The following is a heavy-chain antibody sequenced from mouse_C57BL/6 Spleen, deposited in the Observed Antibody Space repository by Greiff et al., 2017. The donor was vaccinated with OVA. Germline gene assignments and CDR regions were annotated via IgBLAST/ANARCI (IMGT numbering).Heavy chain of an antibody. CDR3: ARAPYYGSSYRYFDV. CDR2: ISDGGSYT. CDR1: GFTFSSYA. V-gene: IGHV5-4*03. J-gene: IGHJ1*03. D-gene: IGHD1-1*01. Sequence: EVMLVESGGGLVKPGGSLKLSCAASGFTFSSYAMSWVRQTPEKRLEWVATISDGGSYTYYPDNVKGRFTISRDNAKNNLYLQMSHLKSEDTAMYYCARAPYYGSSYRYFDVWGTGTTVTVSS.